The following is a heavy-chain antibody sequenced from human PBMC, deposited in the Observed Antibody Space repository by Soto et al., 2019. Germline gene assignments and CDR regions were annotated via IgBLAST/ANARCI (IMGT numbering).Heavy chain of an antibody. V-gene: IGHV5-51*01. CDR1: GYSFTSYW. CDR2: IYPGDSDT. D-gene: IGHD3-3*01. J-gene: IGHJ6*02. Sequence: GESLKISCKGSGYSFTSYWIGWVRQMPGKGLEWMGIIYPGDSDTRYSPSFQGQVTISADKSISTAYLQWSSLKASDTAMYYCARGPGSPYYDFWSGHPTDYYYYGMDVWGQGTTVTVSS. CDR3: ARGPGSPYYDFWSGHPTDYYYYGMDV.